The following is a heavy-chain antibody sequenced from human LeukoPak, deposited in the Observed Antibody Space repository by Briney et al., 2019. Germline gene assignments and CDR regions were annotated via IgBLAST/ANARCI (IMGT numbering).Heavy chain of an antibody. CDR2: ISSSSSTI. V-gene: IGHV3-48*01. CDR1: GFTFSSYG. J-gene: IGHJ6*02. CDR3: AREEGPYYYDSSGYYYNIPRRTPYYGMDV. D-gene: IGHD3-22*01. Sequence: PGGSLGLSCAASGFTFSSYGMHWVRQAPGKGLEWVSYISSSSSTIYYADSVKGRFTISRDNAKNSLYLQMNSLRAEDTAVYYCAREEGPYYYDSSGYYYNIPRRTPYYGMDVWGQGTTVTVSS.